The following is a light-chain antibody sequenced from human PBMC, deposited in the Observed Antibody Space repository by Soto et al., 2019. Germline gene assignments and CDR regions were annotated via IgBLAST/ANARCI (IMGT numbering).Light chain of an antibody. CDR2: DVT. J-gene: IGLJ2*01. CDR3: SSYAGSYIHVV. V-gene: IGLV2-11*01. Sequence: QSALTQPRSVSGSPGQSVTISCTGTSSDVGAYNYVSWYQQHPGKAPKLMIYDVTERPSGVPDRFSGSKSANTASLTVSGRQADDEAEYYCSSYAGSYIHVVFGGGTKVTVL. CDR1: SSDVGAYNY.